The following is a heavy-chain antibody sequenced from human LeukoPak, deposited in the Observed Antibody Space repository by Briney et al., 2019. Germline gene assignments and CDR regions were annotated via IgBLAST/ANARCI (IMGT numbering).Heavy chain of an antibody. D-gene: IGHD6-6*01. CDR2: INPNSGNT. CDR1: GYTFTGYY. Sequence: ASVKVSCKASGYTFTGYYMHWVRQAPGQGLEWMGWINPNSGNTGYAQKFQGRVTMTRNTSISTAYMELSSLRSEDTAVYYCARRNIAARNFDYWGQGTLVTVSS. J-gene: IGHJ4*02. V-gene: IGHV1-8*02. CDR3: ARRNIAARNFDY.